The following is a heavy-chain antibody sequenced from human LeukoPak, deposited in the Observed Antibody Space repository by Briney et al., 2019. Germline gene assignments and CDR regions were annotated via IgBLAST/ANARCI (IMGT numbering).Heavy chain of an antibody. CDR2: IIPIFGTA. CDR1: GGTFSSYA. J-gene: IGHJ4*02. D-gene: IGHD3-16*01. CDR3: ASLAGDPNGGYFDY. V-gene: IGHV1-69*13. Sequence: SVKVSCKASGGTFSSYAISWVRQAPGQGLEWMGGIIPIFGTANYAQKFQGRVTITADESTSTAYMELSSLRSEDTAVYYCASLAGDPNGGYFDYWGQGTLVTVSS.